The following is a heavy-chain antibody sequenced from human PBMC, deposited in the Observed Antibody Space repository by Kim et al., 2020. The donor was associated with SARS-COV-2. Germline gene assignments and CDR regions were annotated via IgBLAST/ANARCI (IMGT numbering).Heavy chain of an antibody. CDR3: ATIRVYFRY. J-gene: IGHJ1*01. CDR2: IIGSADKT. CDR1: GVTFSSYS. Sequence: GGSLRLSCAASGVTFSSYSMSWVRQAPGKGLEWVSAIIGSADKTYYADSVKRRFTISRDNSKNTLSPEMNSLGAEDPAIYYCATIRVYFRYWGQGTLVTVSS. V-gene: IGHV3-23*01.